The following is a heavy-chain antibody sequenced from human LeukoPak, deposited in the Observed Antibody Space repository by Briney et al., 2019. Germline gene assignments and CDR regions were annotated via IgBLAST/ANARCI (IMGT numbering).Heavy chain of an antibody. CDR2: ISSSGSTI. J-gene: IGHJ4*02. D-gene: IGHD6-25*01. Sequence: GGSLRLSCAVSGFTFSSHEMNWVRQAPGKGLEWVSYISSSGSTIYYTDSVKGRFTISRDNAKNSLYLQMNSLRGEDTAVYYCARDLGSYYFDFWGQGTLVTVSS. CDR1: GFTFSSHE. V-gene: IGHV3-48*03. CDR3: ARDLGSYYFDF.